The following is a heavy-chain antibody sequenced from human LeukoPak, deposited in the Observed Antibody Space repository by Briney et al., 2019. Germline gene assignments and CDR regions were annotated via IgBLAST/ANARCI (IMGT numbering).Heavy chain of an antibody. CDR3: ATRNLGYSSSAFDY. CDR2: FDPEDGET. Sequence: ASVKVSCKVSGYTLTELSMHWVRQAPGKGLEWMGGFDPEDGETIYAQKFQGRVTMTEDTSTDTAYMELSSLRSEDTAVYYCATRNLGYSSSAFDYWGQGTLVTVSS. D-gene: IGHD6-13*01. V-gene: IGHV1-24*01. CDR1: GYTLTELS. J-gene: IGHJ4*02.